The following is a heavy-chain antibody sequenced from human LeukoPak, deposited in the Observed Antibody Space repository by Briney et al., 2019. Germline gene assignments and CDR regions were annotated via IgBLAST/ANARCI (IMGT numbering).Heavy chain of an antibody. Sequence: GGSLRLSCAASGFTFDDYGMSWVRQAPGKGLEWVSGINWNGGSTGYADSVKGRFTISRDNAKNSLCLQMNSLRAEDTAVYYCAKAGTGDWSLDLWGRGTLVTVSS. CDR3: AKAGTGDWSLDL. CDR1: GFTFDDYG. CDR2: INWNGGST. V-gene: IGHV3-20*04. D-gene: IGHD1-14*01. J-gene: IGHJ2*01.